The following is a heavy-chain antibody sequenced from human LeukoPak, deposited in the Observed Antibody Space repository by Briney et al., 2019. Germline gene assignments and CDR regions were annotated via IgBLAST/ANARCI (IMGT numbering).Heavy chain of an antibody. D-gene: IGHD4-23*01. CDR3: TRLHGGNSDSNFDS. Sequence: GGSLRLSCAASGFTFSGSIIHWVRQASGTGLEWVAHIRTKANNYATAYAASVEGRFTISRDDSKNTAYLQMNSLKTEDTAVYYCTRLHGGNSDSNFDSWGQGTLVAVSS. J-gene: IGHJ4*02. V-gene: IGHV3-73*01. CDR2: IRTKANNYAT. CDR1: GFTFSGSI.